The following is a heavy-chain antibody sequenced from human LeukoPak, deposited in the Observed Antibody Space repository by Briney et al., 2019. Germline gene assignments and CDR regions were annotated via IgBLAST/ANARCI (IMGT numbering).Heavy chain of an antibody. V-gene: IGHV1-69*13. Sequence: VASVTVSCKASGGTFSSYAISWVRQAPGQGLEWMGGIIPIFGTANYAQKFQGRVTITADESTSTAYMELSSLRSEDTAVYYCARDPAARLPGYYYYYYGMDVWGQGTTVTVSS. CDR3: ARDPAARLPGYYYYYYGMDV. CDR1: GGTFSSYA. J-gene: IGHJ6*02. D-gene: IGHD6-6*01. CDR2: IIPIFGTA.